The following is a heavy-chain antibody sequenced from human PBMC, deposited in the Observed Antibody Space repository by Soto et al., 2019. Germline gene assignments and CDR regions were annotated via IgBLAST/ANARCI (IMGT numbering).Heavy chain of an antibody. J-gene: IGHJ6*02. CDR1: GGSFSGYY. V-gene: IGHV4-34*01. CDR2: INHSGST. Sequence: PSETLSLTCAVYGGSFSGYYWSWIRQPPGKGLEWIGEINHSGSTNYNPSLKSRVTISVDTSKNQFSLKLSSVTAADTAVYYCARKGIPWYSSSWSYYYSYGMDVWGQGTTVTVSS. CDR3: ARKGIPWYSSSWSYYYSYGMDV. D-gene: IGHD6-13*01.